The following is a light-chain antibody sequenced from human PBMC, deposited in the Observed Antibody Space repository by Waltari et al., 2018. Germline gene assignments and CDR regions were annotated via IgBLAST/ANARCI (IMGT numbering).Light chain of an antibody. CDR3: QQYSTYSYT. CDR1: QSVSSY. CDR2: DAS. Sequence: EIVLTQSPATLSLSPGERATLSCRASQSVSSYLAWYQQKPGQAPRLLIYDASNRATGIPARFSGSGSGTDFTLTISSLEPEDFATYYCQQYSTYSYTFGQGTKLEMK. J-gene: IGKJ2*01. V-gene: IGKV3-11*01.